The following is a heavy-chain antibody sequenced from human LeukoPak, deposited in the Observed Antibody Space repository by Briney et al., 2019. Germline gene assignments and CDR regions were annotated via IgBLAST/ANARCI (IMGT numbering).Heavy chain of an antibody. V-gene: IGHV1-3*01. Sequence: EASVKVSCKASGYTFTTYALHWVRQAPGQRLEWMGWINAGNGNTKYSQKFQGRVTFTRDTSANTAYMELSSLRSEDTAVYYCASGAVAGSEYYYYYYGMDVWGQGTTVTVSS. CDR3: ASGAVAGSEYYYYYYGMDV. CDR2: INAGNGNT. J-gene: IGHJ6*02. D-gene: IGHD6-19*01. CDR1: GYTFTTYA.